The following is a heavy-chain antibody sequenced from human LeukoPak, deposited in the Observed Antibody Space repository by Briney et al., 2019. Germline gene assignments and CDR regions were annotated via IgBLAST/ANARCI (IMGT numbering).Heavy chain of an antibody. CDR1: GFTFSDYG. D-gene: IGHD3-9*01. CDR2: ISSSSSYI. CDR3: ASELRYFDWLSTPYFDY. V-gene: IGHV3-21*01. J-gene: IGHJ4*02. Sequence: PGGSLRLSCAASGFTFSDYGMHWVRQAPGKGLEWVSSISSSSSYIYYADSVKGRFTISRDNAKNSLYLQMNSLRAEDTAVYYCASELRYFDWLSTPYFDYWGQGTLVTVSS.